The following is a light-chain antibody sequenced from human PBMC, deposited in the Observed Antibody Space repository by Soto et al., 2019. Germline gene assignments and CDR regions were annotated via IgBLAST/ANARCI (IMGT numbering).Light chain of an antibody. J-gene: IGLJ1*01. CDR2: DVT. V-gene: IGLV2-14*01. CDR1: SSDVGGYNF. Sequence: QSALTRPASVSGSPGQSITISCTGTSSDVGGYNFVTWYQQHPGKAPKLVIHDVTRRPSGVSNRFSGSKSGTTASLTISGLQAEDEADYYCCSYASSTSYVFGPGNKVTVL. CDR3: CSYASSTSYV.